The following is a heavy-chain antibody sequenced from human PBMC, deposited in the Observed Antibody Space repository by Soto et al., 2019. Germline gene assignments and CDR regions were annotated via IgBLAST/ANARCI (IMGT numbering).Heavy chain of an antibody. Sequence: ASVKVSCKASGDTITTSYLRWVRQAPGQRLDWMGFINPSGVTTSYAQKFQGRITMTSDTSTSTVYMELSSLRSEDTAFYYCARPFYGDTRGRAFDIWGQGTMVTVSS. V-gene: IGHV1-46*03. J-gene: IGHJ3*02. CDR3: ARPFYGDTRGRAFDI. CDR2: INPSGVTT. CDR1: GDTITTSY. D-gene: IGHD4-17*01.